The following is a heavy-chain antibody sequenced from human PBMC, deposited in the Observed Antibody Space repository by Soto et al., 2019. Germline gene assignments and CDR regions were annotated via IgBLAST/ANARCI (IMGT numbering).Heavy chain of an antibody. Sequence: PSETLSLTCSLYSGSLSGYYWSWIRQPPGKGLEWIGEISPSVTTNYSPSLKSRVSISVDTSKKQSSLNLTSLTAADTAVYYCARAPKVSGSAQTRPDFWGQGSLVTVSS. J-gene: IGHJ4*02. CDR2: ISPSVTT. D-gene: IGHD6-6*01. V-gene: IGHV4-34*01. CDR1: SGSLSGYY. CDR3: ARAPKVSGSAQTRPDF.